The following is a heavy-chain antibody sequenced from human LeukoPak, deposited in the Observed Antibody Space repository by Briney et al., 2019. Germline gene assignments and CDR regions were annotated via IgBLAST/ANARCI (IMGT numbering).Heavy chain of an antibody. CDR2: IFYSGST. CDR1: GGSISTSSYY. V-gene: IGHV4-39*07. J-gene: IGHJ4*02. CDR3: ARDSTAMVPNYFDY. Sequence: SETLSLTCTVSGGSISTSSYYWGWVRQPPGKGLEWIGNIFYSGSTYYSPSLKSRVTISLDTSRNQFSLKLSSVTAADTAVYYCARDSTAMVPNYFDYWGQGTLVTVSS. D-gene: IGHD5-18*01.